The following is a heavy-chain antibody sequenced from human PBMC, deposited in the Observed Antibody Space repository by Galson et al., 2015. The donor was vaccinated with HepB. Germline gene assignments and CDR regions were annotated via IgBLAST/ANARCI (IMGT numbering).Heavy chain of an antibody. J-gene: IGHJ5*02. CDR1: GYTFTSYY. Sequence: SVKVSCKASGYTFTSYYMHWVRQAPGQGLEWMGIINPSGGSTSYAQKLQGRVTMTRDTSTSTVYMELSSLRSEDTAVYYCARDGWGSGRPFDPWGQGTLVTVSS. CDR2: INPSGGST. CDR3: ARDGWGSGRPFDP. D-gene: IGHD3-10*01. V-gene: IGHV1-46*04.